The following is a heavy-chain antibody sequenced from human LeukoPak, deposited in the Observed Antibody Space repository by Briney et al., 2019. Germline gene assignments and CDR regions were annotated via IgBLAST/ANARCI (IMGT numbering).Heavy chain of an antibody. CDR2: IKSKSDGGTT. V-gene: IGHV3-15*01. Sequence: GGSLRLSCAASGFTFYSYAMNWVRQAPGKGLEWIGRIKSKSDGGTTDYAAPVKGRFTISRDDSKNTLYLQMNSLKIEDTAVYYCTTETGKWLRFLARESRYYYYYYMDVWGKGTTVTISS. J-gene: IGHJ6*03. CDR3: TTETGKWLRFLARESRYYYYYYMDV. D-gene: IGHD5-12*01. CDR1: GFTFYSYA.